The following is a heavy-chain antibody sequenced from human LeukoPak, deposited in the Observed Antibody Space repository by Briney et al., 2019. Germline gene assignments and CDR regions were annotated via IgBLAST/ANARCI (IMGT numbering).Heavy chain of an antibody. CDR3: ARGGQWLVPNWFDP. Sequence: SETLSLTCTVSGGSISSYYWSWIRQPAGEGLEWIGRIYTSGSTNYNPSLKSRVTMSVDTSKNQFSLKLSSVTAADTAVYYCARGGQWLVPNWFDPWGQGTLVTVSS. CDR1: GGSISSYY. J-gene: IGHJ5*02. V-gene: IGHV4-4*07. CDR2: IYTSGST. D-gene: IGHD6-19*01.